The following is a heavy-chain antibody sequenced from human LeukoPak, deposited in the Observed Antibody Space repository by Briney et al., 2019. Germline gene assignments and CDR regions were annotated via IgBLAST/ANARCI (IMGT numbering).Heavy chain of an antibody. J-gene: IGHJ4*02. CDR2: IDHSGST. CDR3: AGNVPGRNTVAPAHLDY. V-gene: IGHV4-34*01. D-gene: IGHD1-14*01. Sequence: PSETLSLTCAVYGGSFSGYYWSWIRQPPGKGLEWIGEIDHSGSTNYSPSLKSRVTISVDTSKNQFSLNLNSVTAADTAIYYCAGNVPGRNTVAPAHLDYWGQGTQVTVSS. CDR1: GGSFSGYY.